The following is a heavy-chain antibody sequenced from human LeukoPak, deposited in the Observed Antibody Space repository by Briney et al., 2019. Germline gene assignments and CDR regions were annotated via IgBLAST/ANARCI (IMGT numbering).Heavy chain of an antibody. V-gene: IGHV1-18*01. CDR2: ISAYNGNT. CDR1: GYTFTSYG. J-gene: IGHJ6*02. D-gene: IGHD2-2*02. CDR3: AREYCSSTSCYRGMDV. Sequence: ASVKVSCKASGYTFTSYGISWVRRAPGQGLEWMGWISAYNGNTNYAQKLQGRVTMTTDTSTSTAYMELRSLRSDDTAVYYCAREYCSSTSCYRGMDVWGQGTTVTVSS.